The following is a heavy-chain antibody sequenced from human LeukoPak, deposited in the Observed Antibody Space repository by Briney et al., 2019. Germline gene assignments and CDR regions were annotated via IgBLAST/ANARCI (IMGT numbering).Heavy chain of an antibody. D-gene: IGHD6-25*01. Sequence: ASVKVSCKTSGSTFTSYAIHWVRQAPGQRLEWMGWINAGKSDTEYSQKFQGRVTFTRDTSASRAYMELSSLRSEDTAVYYCARQGLGHKFYFDYWGQGILVTVSS. CDR1: GSTFTSYA. CDR2: INAGKSDT. CDR3: ARQGLGHKFYFDY. J-gene: IGHJ4*02. V-gene: IGHV1-3*01.